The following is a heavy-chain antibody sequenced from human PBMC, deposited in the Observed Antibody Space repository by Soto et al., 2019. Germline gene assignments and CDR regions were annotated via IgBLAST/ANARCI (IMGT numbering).Heavy chain of an antibody. D-gene: IGHD6-13*01. CDR1: GGSISSRESY. CDR3: ARHWGRGADDRGYN. V-gene: IGHV4-39*01. J-gene: IGHJ4*02. Sequence: PSETLSLSCSVSGGSISSRESYWGWLRQPPGKGLEWIGTIYFSGSTYYNPSLKSRVTMSVDTSKNQFSLKLSSVTAADTAVYYCARHWGRGADDRGYNWGPGSLVTV. CDR2: IYFSGST.